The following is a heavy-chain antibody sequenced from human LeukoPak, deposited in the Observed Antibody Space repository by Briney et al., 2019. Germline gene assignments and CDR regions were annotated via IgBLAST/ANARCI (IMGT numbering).Heavy chain of an antibody. J-gene: IGHJ6*03. CDR3: ARPSVTSRGVSYMDV. CDR2: ISSSRTT. Sequence: GGTLRLSCAASGFTFRNYGMNGVRQAPGKGLGWGSYISSSRTTYYADSVKGPFTISRDTAKNSLYLQMTRLRAEDTAVYYCARPSVTSRGVSYMDVSGKGTTVTVSS. D-gene: IGHD4-17*01. CDR1: GFTFRNYG. V-gene: IGHV3-48*01.